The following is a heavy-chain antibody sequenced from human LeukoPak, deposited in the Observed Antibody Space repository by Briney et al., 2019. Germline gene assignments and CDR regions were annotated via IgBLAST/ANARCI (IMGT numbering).Heavy chain of an antibody. D-gene: IGHD2-15*01. V-gene: IGHV3-23*01. Sequence: GGSLRLSCAASGFTFSSYAMTWVRQAPGKGLEWVSTFSSSGGSTYYADSVKGRFTISRDSSKNTLFLQMNSLRGEDTAVYYCAKYCSGGNCYSGLYWGQGTLVTVSS. CDR3: AKYCSGGNCYSGLY. CDR2: FSSSGGST. CDR1: GFTFSSYA. J-gene: IGHJ4*02.